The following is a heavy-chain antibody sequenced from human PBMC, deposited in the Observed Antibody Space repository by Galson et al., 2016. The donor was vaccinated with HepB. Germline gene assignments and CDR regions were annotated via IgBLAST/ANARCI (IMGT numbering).Heavy chain of an antibody. D-gene: IGHD7-27*01. J-gene: IGHJ4*02. CDR2: TFYRSNWQN. V-gene: IGHV6-1*01. CDR3: ARSYLLGRGFGW. CDR1: GDSVSNNNAG. Sequence: CAISGDSVSNNNAGWYWIRQSPSRGLECLGRTFYRSNWQNDYAESVNSRISINADTAKNEFSLHLRSVTPEDTGVYYCARSYLLGRGFGWWGQGTLVTVSS.